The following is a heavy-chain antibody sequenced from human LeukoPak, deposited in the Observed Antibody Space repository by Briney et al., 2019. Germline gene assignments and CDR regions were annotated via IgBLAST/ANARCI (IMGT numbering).Heavy chain of an antibody. V-gene: IGHV4-59*08. CDR2: IYYSGST. CDR1: GGSISSYY. CDR3: ARHCFSSGCLIDY. J-gene: IGHJ4*02. D-gene: IGHD6-19*01. Sequence: SETPSLTCTVSGGSISSYYWSWIRQPPGKGLEWIGYIYYSGSTNYNPSLKSRVTISVDKSKNQFSLKLNSVTAADTAVYYCARHCFSSGCLIDYWGQGTLVTVSS.